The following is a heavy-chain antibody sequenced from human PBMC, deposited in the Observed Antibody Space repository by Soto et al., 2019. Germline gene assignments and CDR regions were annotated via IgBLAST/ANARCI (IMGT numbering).Heavy chain of an antibody. D-gene: IGHD3-10*01. Sequence: PSETLSLTCTVSGGSISSGDYYWSWIRQPPGKGLEWIGYIYYSGSTYYNPSLKSRVTISVDTSKNQFSLKLSSVTAADTAVYYCASDRPINRGYYYYGMDVWGQGTTVTVSS. V-gene: IGHV4-30-4*01. CDR3: ASDRPINRGYYYYGMDV. CDR1: GGSISSGDYY. CDR2: IYYSGST. J-gene: IGHJ6*02.